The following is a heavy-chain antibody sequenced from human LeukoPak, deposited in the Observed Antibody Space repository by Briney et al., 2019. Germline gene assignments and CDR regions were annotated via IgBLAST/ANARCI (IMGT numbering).Heavy chain of an antibody. CDR3: AGYSGYEYYFGY. CDR2: INDNGGST. J-gene: IGHJ4*02. V-gene: IGHV3-23*01. CDR1: GLSFSSYA. Sequence: QPGGSLRLSCAASGLSFSSYAMSWVRQAAGKGLEWVSSINDNGGSTYYAGSVKGRFTISRDNSKNTLYLQMSSLGADDTAEYYCAGYSGYEYYFGYWGQGTLVTVSS. D-gene: IGHD5-12*01.